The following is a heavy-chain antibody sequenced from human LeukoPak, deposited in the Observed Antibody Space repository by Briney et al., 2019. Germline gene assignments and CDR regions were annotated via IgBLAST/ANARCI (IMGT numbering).Heavy chain of an antibody. D-gene: IGHD6-13*01. Sequence: PGGSLRLSCAASGFTFSSYWMSWVRQAPGKGLEWVANIKQDGSEKYYVDSVKGRFTISRDNAKNSLYLQMNSLRAEDTAVYYCARDKYSSSWYAAGWFDPWGQGTLVTVSS. CDR3: ARDKYSSSWYAAGWFDP. V-gene: IGHV3-7*01. J-gene: IGHJ5*02. CDR1: GFTFSSYW. CDR2: IKQDGSEK.